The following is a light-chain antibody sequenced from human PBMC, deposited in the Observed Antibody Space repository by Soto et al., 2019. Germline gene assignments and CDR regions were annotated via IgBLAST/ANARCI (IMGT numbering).Light chain of an antibody. V-gene: IGLV1-47*01. Sequence: QSVLTQPPSASGTPGQRVTISCSGSSSNIGSNYVYWYQQLPGTAPKLLIYRNNQRPSGVPDRFSGSKFGTSASLAISGLRSEDEADYYCAAWDYSLSGYVFGTGNKVTVL. CDR2: RNN. CDR1: SSNIGSNY. CDR3: AAWDYSLSGYV. J-gene: IGLJ1*01.